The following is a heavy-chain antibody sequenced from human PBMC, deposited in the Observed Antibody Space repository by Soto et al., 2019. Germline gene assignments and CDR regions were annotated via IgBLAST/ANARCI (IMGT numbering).Heavy chain of an antibody. Sequence: ASVKVSCKASGYTFTDYAMHWVRQAPGQGLEWMGWINAGNGNTKSAQKFQDRVTIARDTSASTAYMELSSLRSEDTAVYYCARDYSGRYYDFDYWGQGTLVTVSS. D-gene: IGHD1-26*01. V-gene: IGHV1-3*01. J-gene: IGHJ4*02. CDR3: ARDYSGRYYDFDY. CDR1: GYTFTDYA. CDR2: INAGNGNT.